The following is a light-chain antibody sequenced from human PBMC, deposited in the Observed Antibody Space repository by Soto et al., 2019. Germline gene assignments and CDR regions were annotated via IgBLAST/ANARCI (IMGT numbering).Light chain of an antibody. J-gene: IGKJ4*01. CDR2: DVS. Sequence: EVVLTQSPASLSLSPGERATLSCRASQSVSAYLAWYQQKAGQAPRLLIYDVSNRAPGIPARFTGSGSGTDFTLTISSQEPEDSAVYYCQQRVHWLTFGGGIKVEIK. CDR3: QQRVHWLT. V-gene: IGKV3-11*01. CDR1: QSVSAY.